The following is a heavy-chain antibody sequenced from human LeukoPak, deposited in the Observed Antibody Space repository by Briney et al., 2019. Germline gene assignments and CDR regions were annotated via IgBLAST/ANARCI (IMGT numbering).Heavy chain of an antibody. CDR2: ISYDGSNK. D-gene: IGHD1-26*01. Sequence: PGGSLRLSCAASGFTFSSYGMLWVRQAPGKGLEWVAVISYDGSNKHYADSVKGRFTISRDNSKDTLYLQMNSLSAYDRAVCYCAKGGDYWGQGTLVTVSS. CDR1: GFTFSSYG. CDR3: AKGGDY. J-gene: IGHJ4*02. V-gene: IGHV3-30*18.